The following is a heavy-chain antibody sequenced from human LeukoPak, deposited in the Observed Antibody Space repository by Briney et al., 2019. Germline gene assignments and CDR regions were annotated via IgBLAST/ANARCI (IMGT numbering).Heavy chain of an antibody. CDR2: ISTSSNTI. Sequence: GGSLRLSCAASGFTFSDYYMSWIRQAPGKGLEWVSYISTSSNTIYYTDSVKGRFTISRDNSKNTLYLQMNSLRADDTAVYYCARVMGRLVRTWYFDLWGRGTLVTVSS. V-gene: IGHV3-11*04. CDR3: ARVMGRLVRTWYFDL. J-gene: IGHJ2*01. CDR1: GFTFSDYY. D-gene: IGHD3-9*01.